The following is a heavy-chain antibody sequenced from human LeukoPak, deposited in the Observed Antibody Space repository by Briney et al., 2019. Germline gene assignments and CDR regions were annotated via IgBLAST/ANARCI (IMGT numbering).Heavy chain of an antibody. CDR1: GGSFSDYY. J-gene: IGHJ6*02. V-gene: IGHV4-34*01. Sequence: SETLSLTCAVYGGSFSDYYWNWIRQPPGKGLEWIGEINHSGDTNYNPPLKSRVTISVDTSRNQFPLNLTSVTAADTAVYYCATMSSTTRYYYYYYGTDVWGHGTTVTVSS. D-gene: IGHD1-1*01. CDR3: ATMSSTTRYYYYYYGTDV. CDR2: INHSGDT.